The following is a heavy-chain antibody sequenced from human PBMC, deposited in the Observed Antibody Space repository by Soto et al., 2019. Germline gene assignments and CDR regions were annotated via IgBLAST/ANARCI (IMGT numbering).Heavy chain of an antibody. Sequence: QVQLAQSGAEVKKPGSSVKVSCKASGGSLNSYSISWVRQAPGQGLEWMGGIIPIFGTTHNAQNFQGRVTMTAAKSTNTVYLELNPLRCEGTALYLCATIWGGVFENWGQGTQVTVPS. J-gene: IGHJ4*02. D-gene: IGHD3-3*01. CDR2: IIPIFGTT. CDR1: GGSLNSYS. V-gene: IGHV1-69*06. CDR3: ATIWGGVFEN.